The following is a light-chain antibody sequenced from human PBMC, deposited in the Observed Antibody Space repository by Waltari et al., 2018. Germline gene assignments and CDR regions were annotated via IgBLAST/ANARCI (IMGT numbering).Light chain of an antibody. CDR1: RDIHSW. J-gene: IGKJ4*01. Sequence: DIQMTQSPSSVSASVGDRVTMTCQASRDIHSWVAWYQQKPGKAPKLLIYAASTLQSGVPSRFSGSGSGTDFTLTISSLQREDFATYYCQQANMFPFAFGGGTKVEIK. CDR2: AAS. CDR3: QQANMFPFA. V-gene: IGKV1-12*02.